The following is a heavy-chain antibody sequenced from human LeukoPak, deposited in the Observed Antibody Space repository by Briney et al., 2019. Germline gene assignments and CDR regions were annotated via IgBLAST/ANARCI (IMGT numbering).Heavy chain of an antibody. CDR2: ISGSGGGT. D-gene: IGHD3-10*01. V-gene: IGHV3-23*01. CDR1: GFTFSSYA. CDR3: AKGSMVRGASTFDY. J-gene: IGHJ4*02. Sequence: GGSLRLSCAASGFTFSSYAMSWVRQAPGKGLEWVSAISGSGGGTYYADSVKGRFTISRDNSKNTLYLQMNSLRAEDTAVYYCAKGSMVRGASTFDYWGQGTLVTVSS.